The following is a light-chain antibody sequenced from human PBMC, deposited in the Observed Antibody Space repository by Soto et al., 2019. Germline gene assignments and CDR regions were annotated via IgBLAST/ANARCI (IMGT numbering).Light chain of an antibody. CDR2: DTS. Sequence: VLTHVSSSHSLSPGERATLSCRASQSVSSYLAWYQQKPGQAPRLLIYDTSIRASGIPARFSGSGSGTDFTLTISSLDPEDFAIYYCQQRSNWPITFGQGTRLEI. CDR3: QQRSNWPIT. CDR1: QSVSSY. V-gene: IGKV3-11*01. J-gene: IGKJ5*01.